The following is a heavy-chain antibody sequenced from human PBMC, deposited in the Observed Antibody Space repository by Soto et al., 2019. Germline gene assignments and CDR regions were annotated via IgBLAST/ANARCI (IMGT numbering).Heavy chain of an antibody. J-gene: IGHJ6*02. D-gene: IGHD1-26*01. CDR1: GGTFSSYA. Sequence: SVKVSCKASGGTFSSYAISWVRQAPGQGLEWMGGIIPIFGTANYAQKFQGRVTITAGESTSTAYMELSSLRSEDTAVYYCARSQGVWWELPPHSPTYYYYGMDVWGQGTTVTVSS. CDR3: ARSQGVWWELPPHSPTYYYYGMDV. V-gene: IGHV1-69*13. CDR2: IIPIFGTA.